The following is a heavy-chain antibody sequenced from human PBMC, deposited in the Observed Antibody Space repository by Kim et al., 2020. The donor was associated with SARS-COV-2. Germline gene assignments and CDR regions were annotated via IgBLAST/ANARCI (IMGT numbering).Heavy chain of an antibody. CDR1: GGSISGNNYY. CDR3: VRWPRGHIDY. V-gene: IGHV4-39*01. Sequence: SETLSLTCSVSGGSISGNNYYWGWIRQPPGKGLEWIGNIYYSGNTYYNSSLKSGVTMSVDTSKNQFSLRLNSVIAADTAVYYCVRWPRGHIDYWGQGTLVTVSS. J-gene: IGHJ4*01. D-gene: IGHD1-26*01. CDR2: IYYSGNT.